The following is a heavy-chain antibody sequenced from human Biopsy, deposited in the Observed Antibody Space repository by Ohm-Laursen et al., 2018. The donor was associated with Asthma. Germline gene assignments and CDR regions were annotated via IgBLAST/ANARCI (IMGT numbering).Heavy chain of an antibody. J-gene: IGHJ4*01. Sequence: SLRLSCAASGFSFDDCTMHWVRQAPGKGLEWVSSISWNSGNIDYADSVKGRFTISRDNAKNSLYLQMQSLRPEDTAFYYCAKSADYYDSTDYLDFWGRGTLVTVSS. CDR2: ISWNSGNI. V-gene: IGHV3-9*01. D-gene: IGHD3-22*01. CDR3: AKSADYYDSTDYLDF. CDR1: GFSFDDCT.